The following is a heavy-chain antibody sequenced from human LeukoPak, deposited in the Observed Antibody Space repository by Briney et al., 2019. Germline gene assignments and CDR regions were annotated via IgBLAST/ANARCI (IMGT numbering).Heavy chain of an antibody. Sequence: SVKVSCKASGFTFTSSAMQWVRQARGQRLEWIGWIVVGSGNTNYAQKFQERVTITRDMSTSTAYMELSRLRSDDTAVYYCASVDTAMGYSSFDYWGQGTLVTVSS. CDR2: IVVGSGNT. CDR1: GFTFTSSA. V-gene: IGHV1-58*02. J-gene: IGHJ4*02. CDR3: ASVDTAMGYSSFDY. D-gene: IGHD5-18*01.